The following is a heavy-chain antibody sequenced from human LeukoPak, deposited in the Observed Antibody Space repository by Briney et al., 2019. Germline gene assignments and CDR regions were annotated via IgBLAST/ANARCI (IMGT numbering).Heavy chain of an antibody. J-gene: IGHJ6*03. CDR2: INHNSGGT. V-gene: IGHV1-2*02. CDR3: ARGVGGYYRNYYYYMDV. Sequence: GASVKVSCKASGYTFTGYYMHWVRQAPGQGLEWMGWINHNSGGTNYAQKLQGRVTMTSDTSISTAYMELSRLRSDDTAVYYCARGVGGYYRNYYYYMDVWGKGTTVTVSS. CDR1: GYTFTGYY. D-gene: IGHD3-22*01.